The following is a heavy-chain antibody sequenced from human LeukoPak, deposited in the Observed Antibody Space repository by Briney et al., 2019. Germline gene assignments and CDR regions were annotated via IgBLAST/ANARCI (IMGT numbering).Heavy chain of an antibody. V-gene: IGHV4-59*01. CDR3: ARDRMFDY. CDR1: GGSISSYY. J-gene: IGHJ4*02. Sequence: KTSETLSLTCTVSGGSISSYYWSWIRQPPGKGLEWIGYIYTSGSTNYNPSLKSRVTISVDTSKNQFSLKLSSVTAADTAVYYCARDRMFDYWGQGTLVTVSS. CDR2: IYTSGST.